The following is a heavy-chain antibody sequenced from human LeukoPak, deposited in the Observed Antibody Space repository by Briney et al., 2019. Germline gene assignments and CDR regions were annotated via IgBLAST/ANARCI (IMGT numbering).Heavy chain of an antibody. Sequence: GESLKISRKGSGYSFSNYWIGWVRQMPGKGLEWMGIIYPGDSDTRYSLSFQGQVTISADKSISTAYVQWSSLKASDTAMYYCARLYDILTSNSFDLWGQGTLVTVSS. V-gene: IGHV5-51*01. J-gene: IGHJ5*02. CDR1: GYSFSNYW. D-gene: IGHD3-9*01. CDR2: IYPGDSDT. CDR3: ARLYDILTSNSFDL.